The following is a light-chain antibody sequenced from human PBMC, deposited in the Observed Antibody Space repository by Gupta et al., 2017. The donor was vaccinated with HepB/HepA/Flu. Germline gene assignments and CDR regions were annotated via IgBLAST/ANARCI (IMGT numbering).Light chain of an antibody. J-gene: IGKJ3*01. CDR3: RLGAHCPPRS. V-gene: IGKV2D-30*01. CDR1: QSRVYSDGNTY. Sequence: DVVMTQSPLSLPVTLGQPASISCRSSQSRVYSDGNTYLNWFQQRPGQAPRRLIYKVSIWDAGVTERFGGSGLGNNLALRSSSGVAEDVGGYYCRLGAHCPPRSFGHGTKLDIK. CDR2: KVS.